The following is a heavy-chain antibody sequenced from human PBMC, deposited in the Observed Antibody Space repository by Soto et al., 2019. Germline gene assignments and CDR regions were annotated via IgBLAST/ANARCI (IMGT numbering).Heavy chain of an antibody. CDR2: SRDKVSSYTT. CDR1: GFNFSYYY. D-gene: IGHD2-8*02. J-gene: IGHJ4*02. CDR3: IRSVRDITGHSNFDS. V-gene: IGHV3-72*01. Sequence: GESLRLSCEASGFNFSYYYMDWVRQAPGKGLEWLSRSRDKVSSYTTEYAASVKGRFTISRDDSESSLHLQMISLKSEDTALYXCIRSVRDITGHSNFDSWGQGTLVTVSS.